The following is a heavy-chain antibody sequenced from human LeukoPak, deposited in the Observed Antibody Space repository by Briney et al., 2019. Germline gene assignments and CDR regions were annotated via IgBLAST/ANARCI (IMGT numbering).Heavy chain of an antibody. V-gene: IGHV1-18*01. J-gene: IGHJ4*02. Sequence: ASVKVSCKASGYTFKTYSFTWVRQAPGQGLEWMGRISAYNGDTNYAQKFQGRVALTADTFTSTGYMELTSLRSDDTAVYYCAFRGVIPNYFDYWAQGSLVTVPS. CDR1: GYTFKTYS. CDR2: ISAYNGDT. CDR3: AFRGVIPNYFDY. D-gene: IGHD3-10*01.